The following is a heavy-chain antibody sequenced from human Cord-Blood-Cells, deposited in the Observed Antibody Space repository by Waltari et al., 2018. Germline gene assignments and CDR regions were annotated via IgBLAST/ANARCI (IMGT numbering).Heavy chain of an antibody. D-gene: IGHD6-19*01. CDR2: ISYDGSNK. CDR1: GFTFSSYA. V-gene: IGHV3-30-3*01. CDR3: ARDVYSSGGHDY. Sequence: QVQLVESGGGVVQPGRSLRLSCAASGFTFSSYAMHWVRQAPGKGLEWVAVISYDGSNKYYADSVKGQFTISRDNSKNTLYLQMNSLRAEDTAVYYCARDVYSSGGHDYWGQGTLVTVSS. J-gene: IGHJ4*02.